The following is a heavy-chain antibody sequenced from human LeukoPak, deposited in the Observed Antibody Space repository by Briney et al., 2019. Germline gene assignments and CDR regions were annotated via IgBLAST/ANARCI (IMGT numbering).Heavy chain of an antibody. CDR1: GFTFSSYS. CDR2: ISSSSSTI. CDR3: ARRITTKAFDI. V-gene: IGHV3-48*01. D-gene: IGHD5-24*01. Sequence: GGSLRLSCAASGFTFSSYSMNWVRQAPGKGLEWVSYISSSSSTIYYADSVKGRFTISRDNAKNSLYLQMNSLRAEDTAVYYCARRITTKAFDIWGQGTMVTVSS. J-gene: IGHJ3*02.